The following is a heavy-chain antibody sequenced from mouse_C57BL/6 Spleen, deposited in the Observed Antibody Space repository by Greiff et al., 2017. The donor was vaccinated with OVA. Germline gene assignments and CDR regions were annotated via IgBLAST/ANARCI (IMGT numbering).Heavy chain of an antibody. Sequence: QVQLQQPGAELVRPGSSVKLSCKASGYTFTSYWMHWVTQRPIQGLEWIGNIYPSDSETPYNQKFKDKATLTVDKSSSTAYMQLSSLTSEDSAVYYCARGIYYDYDVGYYYAMDYWGQGTSVTVSS. CDR2: IYPSDSET. CDR3: ARGIYYDYDVGYYYAMDY. J-gene: IGHJ4*01. CDR1: GYTFTSYW. D-gene: IGHD2-4*01. V-gene: IGHV1-52*01.